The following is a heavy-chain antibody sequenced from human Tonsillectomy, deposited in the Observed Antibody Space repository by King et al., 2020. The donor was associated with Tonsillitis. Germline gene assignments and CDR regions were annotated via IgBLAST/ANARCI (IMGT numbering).Heavy chain of an antibody. Sequence: VQLVESGGGVVQPGRSLRLSCAASGFTFSAYAMHWVRQAPGKGLEWVAVISYDGSNKYYADSVKGRFTISRDNSKNTLYLQMDSLRAEDTAVYYCASSSGPYRSGYYGVDWGQGTLVTVSS. J-gene: IGHJ4*02. CDR3: ASSSGPYRSGYYGVD. CDR2: ISYDGSNK. CDR1: GFTFSAYA. V-gene: IGHV3-30*04. D-gene: IGHD6-19*01.